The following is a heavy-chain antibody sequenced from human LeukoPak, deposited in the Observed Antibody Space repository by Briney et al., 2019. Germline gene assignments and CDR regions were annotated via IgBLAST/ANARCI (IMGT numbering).Heavy chain of an antibody. V-gene: IGHV1-69-2*01. D-gene: IGHD2-2*01. J-gene: IGHJ5*02. Sequence: ASVKISCKVSGYTFTDYYMHWVQQAPGKGLEWMGLADPEDGETIYAEKFQGRVTITADTSTDTAYMELSSLRSEDTAVYYCATNGGGVCSSTSCFLDPWGQGTLVTVSS. CDR1: GYTFTDYY. CDR3: ATNGGGVCSSTSCFLDP. CDR2: ADPEDGET.